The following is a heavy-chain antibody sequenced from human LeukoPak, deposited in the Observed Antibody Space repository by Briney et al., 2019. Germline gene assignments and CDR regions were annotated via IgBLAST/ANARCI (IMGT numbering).Heavy chain of an antibody. CDR3: AKDVGHWGIGYFDY. Sequence: GGSLRLSCAASGFTFRSYAMSWVRQAPGKGLEWVSAISGSGGSTYYADSVKGRFTISGDNSKNTLYLQMNSLRAEDTAVYYCAKDVGHWGIGYFDYWGQGTLVTVSS. J-gene: IGHJ4*02. CDR2: ISGSGGST. CDR1: GFTFRSYA. D-gene: IGHD6-13*01. V-gene: IGHV3-23*01.